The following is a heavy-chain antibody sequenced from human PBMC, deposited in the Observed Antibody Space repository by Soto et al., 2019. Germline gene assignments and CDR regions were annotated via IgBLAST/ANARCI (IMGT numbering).Heavy chain of an antibody. Sequence: EVQLLESGGGLVQPGGSLRLSCAASGFTFSSYAMSWVRQAPGKGLEWVSAISGSGGSTYYADSVKGRFTISRDNSKNPLYLQMIYLRAEDTAVYYCAKDLSQRLNWNDDGVGYFDYWGQGTLVTVSS. V-gene: IGHV3-23*01. CDR1: GFTFSSYA. J-gene: IGHJ4*02. CDR2: ISGSGGST. CDR3: AKDLSQRLNWNDDGVGYFDY. D-gene: IGHD1-20*01.